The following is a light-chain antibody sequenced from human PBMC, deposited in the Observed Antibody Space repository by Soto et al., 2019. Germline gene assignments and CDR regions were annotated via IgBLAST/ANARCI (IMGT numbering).Light chain of an antibody. J-gene: IGKJ4*01. CDR3: QQYGSSPLT. V-gene: IGKV3-20*01. Sequence: EIVLTQSPGTLSLSPGERATLSCRASQSVSSSYLAWYQQKPGQAPRLLIYGASSRATGIPDRFSGSGSGTYFTLTISILEPDDFAVYYCQQYGSSPLTFGGGTKVEIK. CDR2: GAS. CDR1: QSVSSSY.